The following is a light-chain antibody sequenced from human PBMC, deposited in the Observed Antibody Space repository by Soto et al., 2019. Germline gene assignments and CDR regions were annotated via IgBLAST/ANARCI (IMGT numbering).Light chain of an antibody. Sequence: EIVLTQSPATLSVSPGERATLSCRASQSVNKHLAWYQHRPGQAPRLLIYDTSYRAAGIPARFSGSGSGTDFTLTISSLEPEDLAVYYGQQRGTFGAGTKVEIK. CDR3: QQRGT. CDR2: DTS. V-gene: IGKV3-11*01. CDR1: QSVNKH. J-gene: IGKJ3*01.